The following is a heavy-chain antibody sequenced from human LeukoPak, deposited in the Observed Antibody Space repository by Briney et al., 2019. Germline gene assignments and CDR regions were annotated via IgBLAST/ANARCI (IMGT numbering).Heavy chain of an antibody. V-gene: IGHV3-23*01. CDR2: ISGSGGST. J-gene: IGHJ6*02. Sequence: PGGSLRLSCAASGFTFSSYAMSWVRQAPGKGLEWVSAISGSGGSTYYADSVKGRFTISRDNFKNTLYLQMSSLRADDTAVYYCAKANHYFHWYAMDVWGPGTAVTVSS. CDR1: GFTFSSYA. D-gene: IGHD1-14*01. CDR3: AKANHYFHWYAMDV.